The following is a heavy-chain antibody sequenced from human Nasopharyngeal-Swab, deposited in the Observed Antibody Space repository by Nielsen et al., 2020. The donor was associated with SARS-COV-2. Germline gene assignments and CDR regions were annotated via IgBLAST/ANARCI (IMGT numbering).Heavy chain of an antibody. Sequence: ESLKISCAVYGGSFSGYYWSWIRQPPGKGLEWIGEINHSGSTNYNPSLKSRVTISVDTSKNQFSLKLNSVTAADTAVYYCARGKYCSGGSCYPRNYYYYYYMDVWGKGTTVTVSS. D-gene: IGHD2-15*01. J-gene: IGHJ6*03. CDR1: GGSFSGYY. V-gene: IGHV4-34*01. CDR2: INHSGST. CDR3: ARGKYCSGGSCYPRNYYYYYYMDV.